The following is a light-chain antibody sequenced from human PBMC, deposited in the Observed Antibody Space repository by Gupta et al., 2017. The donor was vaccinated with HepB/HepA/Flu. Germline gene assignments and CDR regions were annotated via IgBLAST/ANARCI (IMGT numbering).Light chain of an antibody. Sequence: DIQMTQSPSSLSASVGDRVTITCQASQDISNYLNWYQQKPGKAPKLLIYDASNLETGVPSRFSGSGSGTDFTFTISSLQPEDIATYYGQQYDNLLMCSFGQGTKLEIK. V-gene: IGKV1-33*01. CDR3: QQYDNLLMCS. J-gene: IGKJ2*04. CDR1: QDISNY. CDR2: DAS.